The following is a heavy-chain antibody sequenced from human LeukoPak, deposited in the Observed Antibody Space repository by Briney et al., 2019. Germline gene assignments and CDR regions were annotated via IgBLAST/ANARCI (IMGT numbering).Heavy chain of an antibody. CDR2: INPHSGGT. V-gene: IGHV1-2*04. CDR1: GYTFTGYY. Sequence: ASVKVSCKASGYTFTGYYMHWVRQAPGQGLEWMGWINPHSGGTNYAQKFQGWVTMTRDTSISTAYMELSRLRSDDTAVYYCARDMRYCSGGSCYSAHYYYGMDVWGKGTTVTVSS. J-gene: IGHJ6*04. D-gene: IGHD2-15*01. CDR3: ARDMRYCSGGSCYSAHYYYGMDV.